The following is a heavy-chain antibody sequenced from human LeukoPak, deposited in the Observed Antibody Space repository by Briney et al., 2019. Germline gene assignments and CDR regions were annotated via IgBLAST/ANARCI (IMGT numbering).Heavy chain of an antibody. CDR1: GGSISSSSYY. CDR3: ANTLIAVAGGGFED. Sequence: PSETLSLTCTVSGGSISSSSYYWGWIRQPPGKGLEWIGSIYYSGNTYYYPSLKSRVSISIDTSKNQFSLKLSSVTAADTAVYYCANTLIAVAGGGFEDWGQGTLVTVSS. V-gene: IGHV4-39*07. D-gene: IGHD6-19*01. J-gene: IGHJ4*02. CDR2: IYYSGNT.